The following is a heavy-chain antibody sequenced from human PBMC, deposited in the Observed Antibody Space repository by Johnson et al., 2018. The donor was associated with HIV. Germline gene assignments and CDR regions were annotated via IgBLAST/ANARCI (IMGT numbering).Heavy chain of an antibody. D-gene: IGHD5-18*01. CDR3: SRLPTGYSRDAFDI. CDR2: ISYDGNSK. CDR1: GFTFSSYP. V-gene: IGHV3-30*04. Sequence: QVQLVESGGGVVQPGRSLRLSCAASGFTFSSYPMHWVRQAPGKGLEWVGVISYDGNSKYYGDSVKGRFTISRDNSKNTLYLQMNRLRAGDTAVYYCSRLPTGYSRDAFDIWGQGTMVTVSS. J-gene: IGHJ3*02.